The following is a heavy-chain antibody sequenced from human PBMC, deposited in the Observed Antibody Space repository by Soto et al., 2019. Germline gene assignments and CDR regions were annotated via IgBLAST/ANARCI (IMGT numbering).Heavy chain of an antibody. CDR1: GGSISSSSYY. V-gene: IGHV4-31*03. D-gene: IGHD3-16*01. CDR2: IYYSGST. CDR3: ARDEGVWGSPQFDY. J-gene: IGHJ4*02. Sequence: SETLSLTCTVSGGSISSSSYYWGWIRQPPGKGLEWIGYIYYSGSTYYNPSLKSRVTISVDTSKNQFSLKLSSVTAADTAVYYCARDEGVWGSPQFDYWGQGTLVTVSS.